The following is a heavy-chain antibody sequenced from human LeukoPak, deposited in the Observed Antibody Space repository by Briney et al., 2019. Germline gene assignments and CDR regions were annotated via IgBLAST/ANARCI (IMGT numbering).Heavy chain of an antibody. V-gene: IGHV3-53*01. J-gene: IGHJ4*02. CDR3: ARDRGRNGLDY. CDR2: IYSGGST. CDR1: GFTFSSYW. D-gene: IGHD1-26*01. Sequence: GGSLRLSCAASGFTFSSYWMSWVRQAPGKGLEWVSVIYSGGSTYYADSVKGRFTISRDNSKNTLYLQMNSLRAEDTAVYYCARDRGRNGLDYWGQGTLVTVSS.